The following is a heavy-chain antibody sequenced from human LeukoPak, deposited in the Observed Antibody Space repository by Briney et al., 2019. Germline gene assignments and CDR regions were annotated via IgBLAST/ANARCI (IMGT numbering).Heavy chain of an antibody. J-gene: IGHJ4*02. D-gene: IGHD3-10*01. V-gene: IGHV5-51*01. CDR2: IFPGDSDT. CDR3: ARQHYSGSGTYYHFDY. Sequence: GESLKISCKTSGYIFTSDWIGWVRQMPGKGLEWMGIIFPGDSDTRYSPSFQGQVTISADKSISTAYLQWSSLKASDTAMYYCARQHYSGSGTYYHFDYWGQGTLVTVSS. CDR1: GYIFTSDW.